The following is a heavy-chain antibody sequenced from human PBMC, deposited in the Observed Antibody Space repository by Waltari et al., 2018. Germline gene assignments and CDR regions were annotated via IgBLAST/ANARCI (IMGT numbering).Heavy chain of an antibody. V-gene: IGHV4-4*02. CDR3: VRAGYCSRSGCQTWAWD. J-gene: IGHJ4*02. Sequence: QVQLQESGPGLVQPSGTLSLTCAVSVGSIPTLNCWPWVRQPPGKGLEWIGEIFHTEATSYNPSLKSRLTISVDKSKNQFSLKLSSVTVADTAVYYCVRAGYCSRSGCQTWAWDWGQGTLVTVSS. CDR1: VGSIPTLNC. CDR2: IFHTEAT. D-gene: IGHD2-2*01.